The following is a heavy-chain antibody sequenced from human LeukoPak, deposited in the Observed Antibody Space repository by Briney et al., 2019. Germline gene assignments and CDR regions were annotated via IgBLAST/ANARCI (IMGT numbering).Heavy chain of an antibody. J-gene: IGHJ4*02. CDR1: GGTFSSYA. V-gene: IGHV1-69*04. CDR3: ARLEEYYYDSSGYDYFDY. CDR2: IIPILGIA. D-gene: IGHD3-22*01. Sequence: SVKVSCKDSGGTFSSYAISWVRQAPGQGLEWMGRIIPILGIANYAQKFQGRVTITADKSTSTAYMELSSLRSEDTAVYYCARLEEYYYDSSGYDYFDYWGQGTLVTVSS.